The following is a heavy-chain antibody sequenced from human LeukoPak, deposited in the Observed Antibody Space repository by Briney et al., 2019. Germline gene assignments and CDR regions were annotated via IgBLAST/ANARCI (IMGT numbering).Heavy chain of an antibody. V-gene: IGHV1-46*01. D-gene: IGHD1-26*01. CDR3: AQGSYYHYYMDV. CDR2: INPSGGSP. J-gene: IGHJ6*03. Sequence: ASVKVSCKASGYTFTSYHLHWVRQAPGQGLEWMGIINPSGGSPNYAQKFQGRVTMTRDMSTSTVNMELSSLRSEDTAVYARAQGSYYHYYMDVWGKGTTVTVSS. CDR1: GYTFTSYH.